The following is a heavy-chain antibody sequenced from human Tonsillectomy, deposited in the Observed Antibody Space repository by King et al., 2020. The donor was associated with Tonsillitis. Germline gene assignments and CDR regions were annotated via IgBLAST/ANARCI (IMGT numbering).Heavy chain of an antibody. CDR1: GFTFTSYA. J-gene: IGHJ4*02. CDR2: ISTRDGRT. D-gene: IGHD5-12*01. CDR3: AKDLLGGGYVNFVS. Sequence: QLVQSGGGLVQPGGSLRLSCAASGFTFTSYAMKWVRQAPGEGLEWVSTISTRDGRTFYADSVRGRFTISRDTSKNTLYLQMSSLRAEATAIYYCAKDLLGGGYVNFVSCSQGPLVTVAS. V-gene: IGHV3-23*04.